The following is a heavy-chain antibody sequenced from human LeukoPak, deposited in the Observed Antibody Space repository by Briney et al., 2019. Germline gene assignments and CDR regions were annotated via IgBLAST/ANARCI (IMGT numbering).Heavy chain of an antibody. CDR1: GGSISSGGYS. CDR2: IYHSGST. Sequence: PSQTLSLTCAVSGGSISSGGYSWSWIRQPPGKGLERIGYIYHSGSTYYNPSLKSRVTISVDRSKNQFSLKLSSVTAADTAVYYCARGEPCSGGSCYSGNYNWFDPWGQGTLVTVSS. D-gene: IGHD2-15*01. V-gene: IGHV4-30-2*01. J-gene: IGHJ5*02. CDR3: ARGEPCSGGSCYSGNYNWFDP.